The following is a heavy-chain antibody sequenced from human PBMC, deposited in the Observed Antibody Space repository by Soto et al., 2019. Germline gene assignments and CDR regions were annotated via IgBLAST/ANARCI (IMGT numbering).Heavy chain of an antibody. J-gene: IGHJ5*02. D-gene: IGHD3-3*01. V-gene: IGHV1-2*02. CDR1: GYTFTGYY. CDR3: ARGPPPPRITIFGVVIQGNNWFDP. Sequence: ASVKVSCKASGYTFTGYYMHWVRQAPGQGLEWMGWINPNSGGTNYAQKFQGRVTMTRDTSISTAYMELSRLRSDDTAVYYCARGPPPPRITIFGVVIQGNNWFDPWGQGTLVTVSS. CDR2: INPNSGGT.